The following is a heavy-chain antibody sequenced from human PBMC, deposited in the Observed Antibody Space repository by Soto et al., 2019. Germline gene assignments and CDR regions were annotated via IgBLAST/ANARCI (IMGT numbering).Heavy chain of an antibody. J-gene: IGHJ4*02. V-gene: IGHV1-46*01. Sequence: QVQLVQSGAEVRKPGASVKVSCKASGYSLTSYYMHWVRQAPGHGLEWMGITNPSDGSTNYAQKFHGRVTMTSDTSTSTVYMEMSSLRSEDTDMYYCARSYVTSRPIDVWGQGTLVTVSS. CDR2: TNPSDGST. D-gene: IGHD3-10*02. CDR3: ARSYVTSRPIDV. CDR1: GYSLTSYY.